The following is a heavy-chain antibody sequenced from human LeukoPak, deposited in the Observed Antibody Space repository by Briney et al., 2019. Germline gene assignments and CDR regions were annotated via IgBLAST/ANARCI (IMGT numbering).Heavy chain of an antibody. Sequence: SETLSLTCTVSGGSISSYYWSWIGQPPGKGLEWIGYIYYSGSTNYNPSLKSRVTISVDTSKNQFSLKLSSVTAADTAVYYCARVDAMVRGDHYFDYWGQGTLVTVSS. D-gene: IGHD3-10*01. CDR1: GGSISSYY. CDR2: IYYSGST. CDR3: ARVDAMVRGDHYFDY. V-gene: IGHV4-59*01. J-gene: IGHJ4*02.